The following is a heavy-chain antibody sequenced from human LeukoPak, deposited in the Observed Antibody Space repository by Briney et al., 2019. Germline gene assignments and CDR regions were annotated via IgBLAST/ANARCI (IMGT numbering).Heavy chain of an antibody. CDR2: ISAYNGNT. J-gene: IGHJ5*02. Sequence: GASVKVSCKASGYTFTSYGISWERQAPGQGLEWMGWISAYNGNTNYAQKLQGRVTMTTDTSTSTAYMELRSLRSDDTAVYYCAREGPSITMVRGVTPMDWFDPWGQGTLVTVSS. CDR1: GYTFTSYG. V-gene: IGHV1-18*04. D-gene: IGHD3-10*01. CDR3: AREGPSITMVRGVTPMDWFDP.